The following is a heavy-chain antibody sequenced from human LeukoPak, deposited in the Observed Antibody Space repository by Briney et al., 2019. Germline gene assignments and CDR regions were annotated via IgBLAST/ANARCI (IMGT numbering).Heavy chain of an antibody. CDR2: ISGSGIK. J-gene: IGHJ3*02. CDR1: RFTFSSYE. V-gene: IGHV3-48*03. CDR3: AREDTGVAFDI. D-gene: IGHD2-8*01. Sequence: GGSLRLSCAASRFTFSSYEMNWVRQAPGKGLEWVSYISGSGIKHYADSVKGRFTISRDNAKNSLYLQMYSLRVEDTAVYYCAREDTGVAFDIWGQGTTVTV.